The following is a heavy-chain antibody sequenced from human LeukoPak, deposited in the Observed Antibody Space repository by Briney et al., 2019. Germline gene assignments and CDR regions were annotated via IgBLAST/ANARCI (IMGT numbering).Heavy chain of an antibody. D-gene: IGHD2-2*03. V-gene: IGHV1-69*13. CDR3: ARILDIVVVPAAKVQGYYYYMDV. CDR1: GGTFSSYA. CDR2: IIPIFGTA. J-gene: IGHJ6*03. Sequence: SVKVSCKASGGTFSSYAISWVRQAPGQGLEWMGGIIPIFGTANYAQKFQGRVTITADESTSTAYMELSSLRSEDTAVYYCARILDIVVVPAAKVQGYYYYMDVWGKGTTVTVSS.